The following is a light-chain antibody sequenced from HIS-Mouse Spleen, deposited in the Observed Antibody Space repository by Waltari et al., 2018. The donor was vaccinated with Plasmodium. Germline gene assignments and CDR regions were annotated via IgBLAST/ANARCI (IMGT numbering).Light chain of an antibody. Sequence: EIVLTQSPGTLSLSPGERATLSCRASHSVSSSYLAWYQQKPGHAPRPLIYGASSRATGIPDRFSGSGSGTDFTLTISRLEPEDFAVYYCQQYGSSPYTFGQGTKLEIK. V-gene: IGKV3-20*01. CDR1: HSVSSSY. J-gene: IGKJ2*01. CDR2: GAS. CDR3: QQYGSSPYT.